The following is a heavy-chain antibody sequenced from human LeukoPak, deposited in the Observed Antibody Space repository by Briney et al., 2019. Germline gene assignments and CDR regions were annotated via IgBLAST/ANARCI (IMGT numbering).Heavy chain of an antibody. CDR3: ARVAAGGSLFDH. J-gene: IGHJ4*02. V-gene: IGHV4-59*01. Sequence: SETLSLTCTVSGGSISSYYWSWIRQSPGKGLEWIGYMYYSGRTGYNPSLQSRVTISVDTAKKQLSLKLSSVTAADTAVYYCARVAAGGSLFDHWGQGTLVTVSS. CDR1: GGSISSYY. D-gene: IGHD6-13*01. CDR2: MYYSGRT.